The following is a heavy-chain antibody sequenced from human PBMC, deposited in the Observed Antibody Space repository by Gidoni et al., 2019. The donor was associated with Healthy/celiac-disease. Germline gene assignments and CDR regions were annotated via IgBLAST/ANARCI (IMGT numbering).Heavy chain of an antibody. J-gene: IGHJ6*02. CDR2: IYTSGST. CDR1: GGSISSGSYY. V-gene: IGHV4-61*02. D-gene: IGHD3-22*01. Sequence: QVQLQESGPGLVKPSQTLSLTCTVSGGSISSGSYYWSWIRQPAGKGLEWIGRIYTSGSTNYNPSLKSRVTISVDTSKNQFSLKLSSVTAADTAVYYCARLGQYYDSSGYSNNQYYYYGMDVWGQGTTVTVSS. CDR3: ARLGQYYDSSGYSNNQYYYYGMDV.